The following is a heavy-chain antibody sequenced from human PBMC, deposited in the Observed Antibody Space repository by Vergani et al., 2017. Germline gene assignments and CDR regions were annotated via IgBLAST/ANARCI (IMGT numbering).Heavy chain of an antibody. V-gene: IGHV3-64D*06. Sequence: EVQLVESGGGLVQPGRSLRLSCTASGFTFGDYAMSWVRQAPGKGLEYVSAISSNGGSTYYADSVKGRFTISRDNSKNTLYLQMSSLRAEDTAVYYCVKENDIVATSGNYFDYWGQGTLVTVSS. D-gene: IGHD5-12*01. CDR1: GFTFGDYA. J-gene: IGHJ4*02. CDR3: VKENDIVATSGNYFDY. CDR2: ISSNGGST.